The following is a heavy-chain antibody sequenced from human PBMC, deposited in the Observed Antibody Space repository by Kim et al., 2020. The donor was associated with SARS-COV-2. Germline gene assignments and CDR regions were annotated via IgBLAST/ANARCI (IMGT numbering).Heavy chain of an antibody. V-gene: IGHV4-39*07. Sequence: LKSRVTISVDTSKTQFSLKLSSVTAADTAVYYCAREFGRNYYDSSGYADYWGQGTLVTVSS. D-gene: IGHD3-22*01. J-gene: IGHJ4*02. CDR3: AREFGRNYYDSSGYADY.